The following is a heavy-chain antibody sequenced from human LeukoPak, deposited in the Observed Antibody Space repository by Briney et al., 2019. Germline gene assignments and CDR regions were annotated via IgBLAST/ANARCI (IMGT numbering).Heavy chain of an antibody. Sequence: PGGSLRLSCAASGFTFSTYWMTWVRQAPGKGLEWVANIKGDGSEKYYVDSVKGRFTISRDNAKNSLYLQMNSLRAEDTAVYYCARDPYEQYYFDYWGQGTLVTVSS. D-gene: IGHD3-22*01. CDR2: IKGDGSEK. V-gene: IGHV3-7*01. CDR1: GFTFSTYW. J-gene: IGHJ4*02. CDR3: ARDPYEQYYFDY.